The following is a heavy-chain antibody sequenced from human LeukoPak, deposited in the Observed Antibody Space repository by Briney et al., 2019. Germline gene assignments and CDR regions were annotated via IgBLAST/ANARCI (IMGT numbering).Heavy chain of an antibody. V-gene: IGHV4-39*01. CDR2: IYYSGST. CDR3: ARRPSGGLRYFDWDY. D-gene: IGHD3-9*01. CDR1: GGSISSSSYY. Sequence: SETLSLTCTVSGGSISSSSYYWDWIRQPPGKGLEWIGSIYYSGSTYYNPSLKSRVTISVDTSKNQFSLKLSSVTAADTAVYYCARRPSGGLRYFDWDYWGQGTLVTVSS. J-gene: IGHJ4*02.